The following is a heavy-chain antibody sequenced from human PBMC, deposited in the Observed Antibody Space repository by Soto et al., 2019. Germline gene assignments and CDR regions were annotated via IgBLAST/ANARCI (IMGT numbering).Heavy chain of an antibody. CDR2: IYPTDSDT. CDR3: AIVQYSSGFYYDY. J-gene: IGHJ4*02. Sequence: PGESLKISCKGSGYSFTSYWIGWVRQMPGKGLEWMGIIYPTDSDTRYSPSFQGQVTISADRSISTAYLQWSSLKASDTAMYYCAIVQYSSGFYYDYWGQGTLVTVSS. D-gene: IGHD6-19*01. V-gene: IGHV5-51*01. CDR1: GYSFTSYW.